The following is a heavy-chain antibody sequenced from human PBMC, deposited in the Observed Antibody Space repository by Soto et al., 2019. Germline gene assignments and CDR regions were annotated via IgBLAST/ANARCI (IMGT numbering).Heavy chain of an antibody. CDR1: GFTFSSYG. V-gene: IGHV3-30*18. Sequence: QVQLVESGGGVVQPGRSLRLSCAASGFTFSSYGMHWVRQAPGKGLEWVEVISYDGSNKYYADSVKGRFTISRDNSKNTLYLQMNSLRAEDTAVYYFAKYLEMAHNWSYWGQGTLVTVSS. D-gene: IGHD1-1*01. J-gene: IGHJ4*02. CDR3: AKYLEMAHNWSY. CDR2: ISYDGSNK.